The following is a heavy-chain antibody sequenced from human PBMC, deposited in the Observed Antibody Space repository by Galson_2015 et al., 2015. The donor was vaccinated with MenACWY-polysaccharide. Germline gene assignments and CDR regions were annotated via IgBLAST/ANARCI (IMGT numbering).Heavy chain of an antibody. CDR3: AREFTGDGSSWYYWYFDL. D-gene: IGHD6-13*01. CDR1: GSTFSSFD. CDR2: IGTGGDT. J-gene: IGHJ2*01. V-gene: IGHV3-13*01. Sequence: SLRLSCAASGSTFSSFDLHWVRHVIGNGLVCVAAIGTGGDTYYSGSVKGRFTISRENAENSLYLQMNSLRAGDTAVYYCAREFTGDGSSWYYWYFDLWGRGTLVTVSS.